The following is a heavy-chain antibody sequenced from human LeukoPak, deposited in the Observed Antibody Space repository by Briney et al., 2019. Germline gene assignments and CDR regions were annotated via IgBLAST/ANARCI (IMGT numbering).Heavy chain of an antibody. J-gene: IGHJ6*02. CDR3: TRDLMDYDVSTGLHHYYMDV. Sequence: PGGSLRLSCAASGFTFSIYTMSWVRQAPGKGLEWVSTISASGANTYYADSVKGRFTISRDNSKNTLYLQMNTLRVEDTAVYYCTRDLMDYDVSTGLHHYYMDVWGQGTTVTVSS. V-gene: IGHV3-23*01. CDR2: ISASGANT. CDR1: GFTFSIYT. D-gene: IGHD3-9*01.